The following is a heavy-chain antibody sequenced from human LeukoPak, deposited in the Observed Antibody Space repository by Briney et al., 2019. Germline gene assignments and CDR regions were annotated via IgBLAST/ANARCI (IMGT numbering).Heavy chain of an antibody. CDR3: AKLLLWFGESAFDI. D-gene: IGHD3-10*01. Sequence: GGSLRLSCAASGFTFSSYAMSWVSKAPGKGLEWVSAISGSGGSTYYADSVKGRFTISRDNSKNTLYLQMNSLRAEDTAVYYCAKLLLWFGESAFDIWGQGTMVTVSS. J-gene: IGHJ3*02. V-gene: IGHV3-23*01. CDR2: ISGSGGST. CDR1: GFTFSSYA.